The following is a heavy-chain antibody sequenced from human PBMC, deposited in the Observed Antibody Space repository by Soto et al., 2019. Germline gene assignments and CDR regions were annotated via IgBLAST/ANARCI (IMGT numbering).Heavy chain of an antibody. D-gene: IGHD6-6*01. CDR2: ISGSDDST. V-gene: IGHV3-23*01. J-gene: IGHJ4*02. Sequence: EVQLLESGGGLVQPGESLRLSCAASGFTFSSYAMSWVRQAPGKGLEWVSVISGSDDSTYYADSVKGRFTISRDNSKNTLYLQMNSLRAEDTAVYYCANRSSSSTFDSWGQGPLVTVSS. CDR3: ANRSSSSTFDS. CDR1: GFTFSSYA.